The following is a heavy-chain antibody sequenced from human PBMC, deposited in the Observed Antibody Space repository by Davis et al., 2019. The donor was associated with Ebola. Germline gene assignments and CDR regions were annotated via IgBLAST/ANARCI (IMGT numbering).Heavy chain of an antibody. CDR3: AREERRYYYYGMDV. CDR1: GGSISSSSYY. V-gene: IGHV4-39*02. J-gene: IGHJ6*02. CDR2: IYYSGST. Sequence: GSLRLSCTVSGGSISSSSYYWGWIRQPPGKGLEWIGSIYYSGSTYYNPSLKSRVTISVDTSKNQFSLKLSSVTAADTAVYYCAREERRYYYYGMDVWGQGTTVTVSS.